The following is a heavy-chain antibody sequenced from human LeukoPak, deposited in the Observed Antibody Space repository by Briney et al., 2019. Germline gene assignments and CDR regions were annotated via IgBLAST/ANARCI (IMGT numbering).Heavy chain of an antibody. CDR3: ARHTRSSGNYYLDY. CDR1: GLTVSSNY. D-gene: IGHD1-26*01. CDR2: IYSGGST. V-gene: IGHV3-66*04. Sequence: PGGSLRLSCSASGLTVSSNYMSWVLQAPGKGLEWVSVIYSGGSTYYADSVKGRFTISRDNSKNTLYLQMNRLRAEETAVYYCARHTRSSGNYYLDYWGQGTLVTVSS. J-gene: IGHJ4*02.